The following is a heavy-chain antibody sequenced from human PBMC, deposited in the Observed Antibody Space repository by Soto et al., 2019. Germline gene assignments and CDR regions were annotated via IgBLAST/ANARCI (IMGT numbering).Heavy chain of an antibody. V-gene: IGHV3-23*01. CDR1: GFTFSNYA. CDR3: VREGSAWYSPVSFDL. CDR2: ISGNGGST. Sequence: PVGSLRLSCAASGFTFSNYAMNWVRQAPGKGLEWVSVISGNGGSTYYADSVQGRFTISRDNSKNTLFLQMNSLRVEGTAIYYCVREGSAWYSPVSFDLWGRGTMV. J-gene: IGHJ3*01. D-gene: IGHD6-19*01.